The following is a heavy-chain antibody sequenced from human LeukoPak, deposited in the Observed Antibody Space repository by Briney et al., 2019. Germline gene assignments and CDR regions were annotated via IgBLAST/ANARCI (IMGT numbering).Heavy chain of an antibody. CDR1: GFTFSNAW. CDR2: IKSKTDGGTT. J-gene: IGHJ3*01. V-gene: IGHV3-15*01. CDR3: AKEYDRVHDAFDL. D-gene: IGHD3-9*01. Sequence: GGSLRLSCAASGFTFSNAWMSWVRQAPGKGLEWVGRIKSKTDGGTTDYAAPVKGRFTISRDDSKNTLYLQMNSLKTEDTAVYYCAKEYDRVHDAFDLWGQGTMVTVSS.